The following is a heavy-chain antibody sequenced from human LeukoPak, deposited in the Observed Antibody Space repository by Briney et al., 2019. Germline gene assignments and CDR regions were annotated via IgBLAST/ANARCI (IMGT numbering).Heavy chain of an antibody. CDR3: AGSPTRYSSSSGYYYYTMDV. CDR1: GGSISGYY. D-gene: IGHD6-6*01. V-gene: IGHV4-59*01. J-gene: IGHJ6*02. Sequence: SETLSLTCSVSGGSISGYYWSWIRQPPGEGLEWLGYIYYSGSTNYNPSLKSRVTISVDTSKTQFSLKLSSVTAADTAVYYCAGSPTRYSSSSGYYYYTMDVWGPGTTVTVSS. CDR2: IYYSGST.